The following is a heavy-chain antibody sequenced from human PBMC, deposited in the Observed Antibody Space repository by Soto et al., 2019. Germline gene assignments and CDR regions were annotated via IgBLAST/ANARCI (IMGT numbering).Heavy chain of an antibody. J-gene: IGHJ4*02. CDR1: GGSFSGYY. D-gene: IGHD3-22*01. CDR2: INHSGST. V-gene: IGHV4-34*01. CDR3: ARAPPLDYYDSSGYYGLDDY. Sequence: PSETLSLTCAVYGGSFSGYYWSWIRQPPGKGLEWIGEINHSGSTNYNPSLKSRVTISVDTSKNQFSLKLSSVTAADTAVYYCARAPPLDYYDSSGYYGLDDYWGQGTLVTV.